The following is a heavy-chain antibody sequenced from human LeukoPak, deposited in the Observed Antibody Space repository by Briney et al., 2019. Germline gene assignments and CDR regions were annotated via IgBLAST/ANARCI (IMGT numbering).Heavy chain of an antibody. CDR3: ARGVYCISTSCYQYYMDV. CDR1: GGSFSGYY. Sequence: SETLSLTCAVYGGSFSGYYWSWIRQPPGKGLEWIGEINHSGSTNYNPSLKSRVTISVDTSKNQFSLKLSSVTAADTAVYYCARGVYCISTSCYQYYMDVWGKGTTVTVSS. J-gene: IGHJ6*03. CDR2: INHSGST. V-gene: IGHV4-34*01. D-gene: IGHD2-2*01.